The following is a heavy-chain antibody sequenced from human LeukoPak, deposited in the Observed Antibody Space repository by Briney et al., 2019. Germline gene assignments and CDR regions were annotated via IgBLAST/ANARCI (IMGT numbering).Heavy chain of an antibody. J-gene: IGHJ4*02. Sequence: GASVKVSCKASGGTFSDYAISWVRQAPGQGLEWMGGIIPIFGTTNYAQKFRGRVTITADKSTTTAYMELSSLRSEDTAVYYCARDWGYASGSPTFDYWGQGTLVTVSS. V-gene: IGHV1-69*06. CDR1: GGTFSDYA. CDR2: IIPIFGTT. CDR3: ARDWGYASGSPTFDY. D-gene: IGHD3-10*01.